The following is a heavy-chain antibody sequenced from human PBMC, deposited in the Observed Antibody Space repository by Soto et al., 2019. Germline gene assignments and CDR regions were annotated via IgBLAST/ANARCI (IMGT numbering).Heavy chain of an antibody. D-gene: IGHD3-22*01. V-gene: IGHV3-30-3*01. CDR1: GFTFSSYA. CDR3: ARANYDSSGYSPRDYYYYGMDV. J-gene: IGHJ6*02. Sequence: QVQLVESGGGVVQPGRSLRLSCAASGFTFSSYAMHWVRQAPGKGLEWVAVISYDGSNKYYADSVKGRFTISRDNSKNTVYLQMNSLRAEDTAVYYCARANYDSSGYSPRDYYYYGMDVWGQGTTVTVSS. CDR2: ISYDGSNK.